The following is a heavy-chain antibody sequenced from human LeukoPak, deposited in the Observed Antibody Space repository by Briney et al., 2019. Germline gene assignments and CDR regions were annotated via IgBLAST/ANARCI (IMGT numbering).Heavy chain of an antibody. J-gene: IGHJ4*02. CDR1: GFTFSSYG. Sequence: PGGALRLSCAASGFTFSSYGMHWVRQAPGRGLEGVAVISYDGSNKYYADSVKGRFTISRDNSKNTLYLQMNSLRAEDTAVYYCAKLPPDHCSGGSCYSAGYWGQGTLVTVSS. CDR2: ISYDGSNK. CDR3: AKLPPDHCSGGSCYSAGY. D-gene: IGHD2-15*01. V-gene: IGHV3-30*18.